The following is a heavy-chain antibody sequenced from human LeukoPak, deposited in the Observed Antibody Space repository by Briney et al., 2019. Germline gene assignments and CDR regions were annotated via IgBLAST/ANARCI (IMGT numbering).Heavy chain of an antibody. V-gene: IGHV3-7*01. CDR2: IKQDGSEK. CDR3: AKPLGIEYDFDY. D-gene: IGHD7-27*01. CDR1: GFTFSSYW. J-gene: IGHJ4*02. Sequence: HPGGSLRLSCAASGFTFSSYWMSWVRQAPGKGLEWVANIKQDGSEKYYVDSVKGRFTISRDNAKNTLYLQMNSLRAEDTAVYYCAKPLGIEYDFDYGGQGTLVTVSS.